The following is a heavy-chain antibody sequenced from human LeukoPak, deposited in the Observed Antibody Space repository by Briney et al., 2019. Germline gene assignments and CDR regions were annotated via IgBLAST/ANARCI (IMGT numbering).Heavy chain of an antibody. CDR3: VGDYADKWFDP. Sequence: PGGSLRLSCAASGFAFSNYAMHWVRQAPGKGLEWVAVISDDGRNKYYADSLKGRLTISRDNSKNTLFVQMNNLRPEDTAIYFCVGDYADKWFDPWGQGTLVTVSS. J-gene: IGHJ5*02. D-gene: IGHD4-17*01. V-gene: IGHV3-30*01. CDR1: GFAFSNYA. CDR2: ISDDGRNK.